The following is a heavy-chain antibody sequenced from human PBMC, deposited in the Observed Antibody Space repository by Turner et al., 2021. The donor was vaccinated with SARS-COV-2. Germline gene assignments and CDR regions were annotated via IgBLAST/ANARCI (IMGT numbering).Heavy chain of an antibody. CDR1: GFTVSSNY. CDR2: ISSGGNT. D-gene: IGHD2-2*01. J-gene: IGHJ6*02. V-gene: IGHV3-53*02. CDR3: ARDHRPVVVPAAKRAGSYYYGMDV. Sequence: EVQLMETGGGLIQPGGSLRLSCAASGFTVSSNYMSWVRQAPGKGLEWVSVISSGGNTYYADSVKGRFTISRDNAKNSLYLQMNSLRAEDTAVYYCARDHRPVVVPAAKRAGSYYYGMDVWGQGTTVTVSS.